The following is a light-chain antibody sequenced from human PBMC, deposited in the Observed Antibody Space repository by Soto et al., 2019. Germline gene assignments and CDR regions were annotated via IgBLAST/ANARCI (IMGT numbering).Light chain of an antibody. CDR1: QSVSRSY. V-gene: IGKV3-20*01. J-gene: IGKJ4*01. CDR2: SAS. Sequence: EIVLTQSPGTLSLSPGERATLSCRASQSVSRSYLAWYQQKPGQAPRLLIYSASNRATGIPDRFSGSGSGTDFILTISRLEPEDLAVYYCQQGLTFDGGTKVEIK. CDR3: QQGLT.